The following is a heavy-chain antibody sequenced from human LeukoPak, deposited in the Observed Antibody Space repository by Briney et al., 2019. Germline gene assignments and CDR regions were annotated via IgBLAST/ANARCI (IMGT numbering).Heavy chain of an antibody. Sequence: SETLSLTRTVSGGSISSSSYYWGWIRQPPGKGLEWIGGIYYSGSTYYNPSLKSRVTISVDTSKNQFSLKLSSVTAADTAVYYCARSVGGGAFDYWGQGTLVTVSS. V-gene: IGHV4-39*01. CDR2: IYYSGST. J-gene: IGHJ4*02. CDR3: ARSVGGGAFDY. CDR1: GGSISSSSYY. D-gene: IGHD3-16*01.